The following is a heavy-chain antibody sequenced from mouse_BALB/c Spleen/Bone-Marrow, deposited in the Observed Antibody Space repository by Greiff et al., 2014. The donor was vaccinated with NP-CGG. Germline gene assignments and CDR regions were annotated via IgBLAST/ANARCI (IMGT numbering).Heavy chain of an antibody. CDR2: IYPGDGDT. V-gene: IGHV1-80*01. D-gene: IGHD2-4*01. J-gene: IGHJ4*01. Sequence: VQLQQSGAEVMRPGSSVNISCKASGYAFSNYGMNWVKQRPGQGLEWIGQIYPGDGDTNYSGKFKGRVTLTADKSSSTAYMQLSSLTSEDSAVYFCASVYDYGRGYAMDYWGQGTSVTVSS. CDR1: GYAFSNYG. CDR3: ASVYDYGRGYAMDY.